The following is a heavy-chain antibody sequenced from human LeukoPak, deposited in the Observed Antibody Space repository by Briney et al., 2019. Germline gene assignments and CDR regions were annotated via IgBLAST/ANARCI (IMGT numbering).Heavy chain of an antibody. J-gene: IGHJ5*02. CDR2: LIPSFRTA. Sequence: SVKVSCKASGGTFSSYDIRWVRQAPGQGLEWMGALIPSFRTANYAQKFHGRVPIAVDESTSTAYMALSCLRSEDTAVYYCASNPPSFTIFAWFDPWGQGTLVTLSS. CDR3: ASNPPSFTIFAWFDP. D-gene: IGHD3-3*01. CDR1: GGTFSSYD. V-gene: IGHV1-69*01.